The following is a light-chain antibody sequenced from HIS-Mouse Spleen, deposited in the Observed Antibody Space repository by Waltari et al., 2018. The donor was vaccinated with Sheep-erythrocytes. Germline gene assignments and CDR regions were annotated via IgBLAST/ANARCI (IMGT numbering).Light chain of an antibody. CDR1: QDISNY. CDR2: DAS. CDR3: QQYDNLPLT. J-gene: IGKJ4*01. V-gene: IGKV1-33*01. Sequence: DIQMTQSPSSLSASVGDRATITCQARQDISNYLNGYQQKPGKAPKLLIYDASNLETGVPSRFSGSGSGTDFTFTISSLQPEDIATYYCQQYDNLPLTFGGGTKVEIK.